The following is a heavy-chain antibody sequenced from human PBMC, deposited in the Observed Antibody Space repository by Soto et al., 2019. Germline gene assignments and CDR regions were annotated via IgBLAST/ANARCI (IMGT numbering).Heavy chain of an antibody. V-gene: IGHV4-39*01. CDR3: ASGDSIAAAGTNWFDP. Sequence: SETLSLTCTVSGGSISSSSYYWGWIRQPPGKGLEWIGSIYYSGSTYYNPSLKSRVTISVDTSKNQFSLKLSSVTAADTAVYYCASGDSIAAAGTNWFDPWGQGTLVTVSS. CDR2: IYYSGST. CDR1: GGSISSSSYY. J-gene: IGHJ5*02. D-gene: IGHD6-13*01.